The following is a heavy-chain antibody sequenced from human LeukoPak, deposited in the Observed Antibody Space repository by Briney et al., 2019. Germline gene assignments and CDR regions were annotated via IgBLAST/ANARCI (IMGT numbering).Heavy chain of an antibody. CDR2: INPNSGGT. CDR3: ARGPSRLISSGSYSLIPFWY. D-gene: IGHD1-26*01. CDR1: GYTFTGYY. Sequence: ASVKVSCKASGYTFTGYYMHWVRQAPGQGLEWMGLINPNSGGTNYAQKFQGWVTMTRDTSISTAYMELSRLRSDDTAVYYCARGPSRLISSGSYSLIPFWYWGQGTLVTVSS. J-gene: IGHJ4*02. V-gene: IGHV1-2*04.